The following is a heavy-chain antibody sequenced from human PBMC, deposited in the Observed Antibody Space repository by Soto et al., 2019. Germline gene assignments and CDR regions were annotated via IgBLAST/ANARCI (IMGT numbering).Heavy chain of an antibody. D-gene: IGHD3-22*01. CDR3: ARVPSKKDYYDSSGPPDY. CDR2: IYYSGST. CDR1: GGSISSGGYY. J-gene: IGHJ4*02. Sequence: PSETLSLTCTLSGGSISSGGYYWSWIRQHPGKGLEWIGYIYYSGSTYYNPSLKSRVTISVDTSKNQFSLKLSSVTAADTAVYYCARVPSKKDYYDSSGPPDYWGQGTLVTVS. V-gene: IGHV4-31*03.